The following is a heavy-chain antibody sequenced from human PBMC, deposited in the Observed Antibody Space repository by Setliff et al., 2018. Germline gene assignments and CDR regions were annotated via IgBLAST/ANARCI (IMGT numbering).Heavy chain of an antibody. CDR3: AGGRRYDYGWDFDY. CDR1: GGSITSGYYF. D-gene: IGHD4-17*01. CDR2: IYYSGST. Sequence: KPSETLSLTCTVSGGSITSGYYFWSWIRQPPGKGLEWIGYIYYSGSTYYNPSLKSRVTISLDTAKNQFSPKLTSVTAADTAVYYCAGGRRYDYGWDFDYWGQGTLVTVSS. J-gene: IGHJ4*02. V-gene: IGHV4-30-4*08.